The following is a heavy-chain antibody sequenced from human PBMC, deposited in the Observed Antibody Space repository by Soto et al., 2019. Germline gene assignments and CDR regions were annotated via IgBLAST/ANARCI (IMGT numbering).Heavy chain of an antibody. CDR1: GFSLSTRGVG. CDR2: IYWDDDK. V-gene: IGHV2-5*02. D-gene: IGHD1-26*01. J-gene: IGHJ4*02. CDR3: ARSIGGNYHILSYFDY. Sequence: QITLKESGPTLVKPTQTLTLTCTFSGFSLSTRGVGVGWIRQTPGKALEWLALIYWDDDKRYSPSLKSGLTITKDTSKNQVFLRMTNMDPVDTATYYCARSIGGNYHILSYFDYWGQGTLVTVSS.